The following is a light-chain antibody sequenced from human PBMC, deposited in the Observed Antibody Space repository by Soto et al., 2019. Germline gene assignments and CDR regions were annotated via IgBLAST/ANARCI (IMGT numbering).Light chain of an antibody. CDR3: SSYTSSSPYV. J-gene: IGLJ1*01. V-gene: IGLV2-14*01. CDR1: SSDVGGYNY. CDR2: DVS. Sequence: QSALTQPASVSGSPGQSITISCTGTSSDVGGYNYVSWYQQHPGKAPKLMIYDVSNRPSGVSNRFSGSKFGNTASLTISGLQAEDEADYYCSSYTSSSPYVFGTGTKLTVL.